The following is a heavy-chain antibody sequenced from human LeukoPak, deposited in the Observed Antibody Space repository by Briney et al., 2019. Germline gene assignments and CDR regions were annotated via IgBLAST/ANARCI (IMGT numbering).Heavy chain of an antibody. D-gene: IGHD2-2*01. J-gene: IGHJ4*02. Sequence: ESLKISCKGSGYSFTSYWIGWVRQMPGKGLEWMGIIYPGDSDTRYSPSFQGQVTISADKSISTAYLQWSSLKASDTAMYYCARVGGCSSTSCTNPDYWGQGTLVTVSS. CDR1: GYSFTSYW. V-gene: IGHV5-51*01. CDR3: ARVGGCSSTSCTNPDY. CDR2: IYPGDSDT.